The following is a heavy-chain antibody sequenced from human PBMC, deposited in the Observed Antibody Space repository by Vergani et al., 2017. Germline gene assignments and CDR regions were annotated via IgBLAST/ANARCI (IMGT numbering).Heavy chain of an antibody. D-gene: IGHD5-18*01. Sequence: QMHLQESGPGLVKPSETLSLTCTVSGDSFSSYFWSWIRQPAGKGLEWIGRIYSSGKISYNPSLKSRVTMSIDTSKNQFSLKLNSVTAADTAVYYCARDSGYSYLREYYFDYWGQGTLVTVSS. CDR3: ARDSGYSYLREYYFDY. J-gene: IGHJ4*02. CDR1: GDSFSSYF. CDR2: IYSSGKI. V-gene: IGHV4-4*07.